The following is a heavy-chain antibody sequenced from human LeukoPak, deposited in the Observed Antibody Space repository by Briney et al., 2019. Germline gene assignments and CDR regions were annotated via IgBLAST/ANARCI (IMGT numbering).Heavy chain of an antibody. CDR1: GYIFTTYA. CDR3: ARINSSTSSFDY. D-gene: IGHD2-2*01. V-gene: IGHV1-69*05. CDR2: IIPIFGTA. Sequence: SVKVSCKASGYIFTTYAITWVRQAPGQGLEWMGGIIPIFGTANYAQKFQGRVTITTDESTSTAYMELSSLRSEDTAVYYCARINSSTSSFDYWGQGTLVTVSS. J-gene: IGHJ4*02.